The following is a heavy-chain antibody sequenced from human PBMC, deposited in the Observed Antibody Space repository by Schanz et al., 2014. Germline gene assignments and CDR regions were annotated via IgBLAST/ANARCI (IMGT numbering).Heavy chain of an antibody. Sequence: QVQLVQSGAEVKKPGASVRVSCKASGYTFTTYAMSWVRQAPGQGLGWVGWISVYTGNTKYGQKVQGRVTMTADTATNTAYMELRSLRSDDTAVYYCAKAEYDILTDSYSRLDPWGQGTLVTVSS. CDR3: AKAEYDILTDSYSRLDP. V-gene: IGHV1-18*01. J-gene: IGHJ5*02. CDR1: GYTFTTYA. D-gene: IGHD3-9*01. CDR2: ISVYTGNT.